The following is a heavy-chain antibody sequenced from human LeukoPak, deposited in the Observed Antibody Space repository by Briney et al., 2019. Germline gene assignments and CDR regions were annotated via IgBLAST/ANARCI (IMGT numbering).Heavy chain of an antibody. CDR1: GYTLTELS. V-gene: IGHV1-24*01. CDR3: ATRFYCSGGSCYSVAWYFDL. J-gene: IGHJ2*01. Sequence: ASVKVSCKVSGYTLTELSMHWVRQAPGKGLEWMGGFDPEDGETIYAQKFQGRVTMTEDTSTDTAYMELSSLRSEDTAVYYCATRFYCSGGSCYSVAWYFDLWGRGTLVTVSS. CDR2: FDPEDGET. D-gene: IGHD2-15*01.